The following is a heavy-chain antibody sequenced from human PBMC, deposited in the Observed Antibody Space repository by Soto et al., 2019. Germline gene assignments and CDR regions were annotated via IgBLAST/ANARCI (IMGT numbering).Heavy chain of an antibody. Sequence: EVQLLESGGGLVQPGGSLRLSCAASGFTFSSYAMSWVRQAPGKGLEWVSAISGSGGSTYYADSVKGRFTISRDNSKNTLYLQMNSLRAEDTAVYYCAKDQGNYGDHYWYFDLWGRGTLVTVSS. CDR2: ISGSGGST. CDR1: GFTFSSYA. J-gene: IGHJ2*01. V-gene: IGHV3-23*01. D-gene: IGHD4-17*01. CDR3: AKDQGNYGDHYWYFDL.